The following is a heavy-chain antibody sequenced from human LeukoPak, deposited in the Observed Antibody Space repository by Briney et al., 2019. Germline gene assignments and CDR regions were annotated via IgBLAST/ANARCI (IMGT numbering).Heavy chain of an antibody. CDR3: SRDLDCTVTVCYGGDDGFDI. Sequence: TTGGSLRLSCAASGFTFSIYSMNWVRQAPGKGLEWVASISSRSAYIYYADSVKGRFTISRDNAEKSLYLQMNSLRAEDTAVYYCSRDLDCTVTVCYGGDDGFDIWGQGTLVTVSS. D-gene: IGHD2-8*02. CDR2: ISSRSAYI. CDR1: GFTFSIYS. J-gene: IGHJ3*02. V-gene: IGHV3-21*01.